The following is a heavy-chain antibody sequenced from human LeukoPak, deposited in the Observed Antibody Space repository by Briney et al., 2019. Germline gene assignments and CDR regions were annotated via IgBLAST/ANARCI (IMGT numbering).Heavy chain of an antibody. CDR1: GFTFSSYE. D-gene: IGHD1-26*01. CDR2: ISSSGSTI. CDR3: AVVGATDPPFDY. V-gene: IGHV3-48*03. J-gene: IGHJ4*02. Sequence: QTGGSLRLSCAASGFTFSSYEMNWVRQAPGKGLEWVSYISSSGSTIYYADSVKGRFTISRDNSKNTLYLQMNSLRAEDTAVYYCAVVGATDPPFDYWGQGTLVTVSS.